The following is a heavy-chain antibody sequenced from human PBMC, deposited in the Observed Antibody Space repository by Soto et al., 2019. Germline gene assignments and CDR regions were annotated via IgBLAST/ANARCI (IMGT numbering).Heavy chain of an antibody. CDR2: ISYDGSNK. CDR1: GFTFSSYG. CDR3: AKDRARYCGGGSCYSIFDY. V-gene: IGHV3-30*18. D-gene: IGHD2-15*01. J-gene: IGHJ4*02. Sequence: QVQLVESGGGVVQPGRSLRLSCAASGFTFSSYGMHWVRQAPGKGLEWVAVISYDGSNKYYADSVKGRFTISRDNSKNTLYLQMNSLRAEDTAVYYCAKDRARYCGGGSCYSIFDYWGQGTLVTVFS.